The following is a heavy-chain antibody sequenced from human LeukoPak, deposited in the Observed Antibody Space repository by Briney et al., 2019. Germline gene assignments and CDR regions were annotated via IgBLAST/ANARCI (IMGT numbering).Heavy chain of an antibody. CDR2: ISAYNGNT. J-gene: IGHJ5*02. D-gene: IGHD2-2*02. CDR3: ARDYCSSTSCYSWFDP. CDR1: GYTFTSYG. V-gene: IGHV1-18*01. Sequence: VASVKVSCKASGYTFTSYGISWVRQAPGQGLEWMGWISAYNGNTNYAQKLQGRVTMTTDTSTSTAYMELRSLRSDDTAVYYCARDYCSSTSCYSWFDPWGQGTLVTVSS.